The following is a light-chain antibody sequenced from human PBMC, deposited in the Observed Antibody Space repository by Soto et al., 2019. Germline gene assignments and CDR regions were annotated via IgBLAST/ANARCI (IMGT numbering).Light chain of an antibody. Sequence: DIPLTQSPSFLSASVGDRVTITCRASQGISSYLAWYQQKPVKAPKLLIYAASTLQSGVPSRFSGSGSGTESTLTISSLQAEDFATYYCQHLKGFGPGTKVDIK. CDR1: QGISSY. CDR2: AAS. CDR3: QHLKG. J-gene: IGKJ3*01. V-gene: IGKV1-9*01.